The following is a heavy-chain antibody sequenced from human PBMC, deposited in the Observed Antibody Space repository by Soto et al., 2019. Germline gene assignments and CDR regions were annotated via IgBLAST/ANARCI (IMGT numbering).Heavy chain of an antibody. D-gene: IGHD3-10*01. V-gene: IGHV3-30-3*01. J-gene: IGHJ6*02. CDR2: VSYDGVNK. CDR1: GFTFSQYP. CDR3: ARDVVRVVRGLHSYYSYGMDV. Sequence: PGGSLRLSCVASGFTFSQYPMHWVRQAPGKGLEWVTVVSYDGVNKYYADSVKGRFSMSRDNSKDTLYLQMNSLRAEDTAVYYCARDVVRVVRGLHSYYSYGMDVWGQGTTVTVSS.